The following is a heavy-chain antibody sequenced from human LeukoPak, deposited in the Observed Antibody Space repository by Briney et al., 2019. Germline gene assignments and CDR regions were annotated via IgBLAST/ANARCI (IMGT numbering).Heavy chain of an antibody. V-gene: IGHV3-23*01. CDR3: ATREYSSSDYFDY. CDR2: ISGSGGST. D-gene: IGHD6-6*01. CDR1: GFTFSSYA. Sequence: GGSLRLSXAASGFTFSSYAMSWVRQAPGKGLEWVSAISGSGGSTYYADSVKGRFTISRDNSKNTLYLQMNSLRAEDTAVYYCATREYSSSDYFDYWGQGTLVTVSS. J-gene: IGHJ4*02.